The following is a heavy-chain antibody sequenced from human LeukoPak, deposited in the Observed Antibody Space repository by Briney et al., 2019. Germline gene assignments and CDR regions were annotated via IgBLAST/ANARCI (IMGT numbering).Heavy chain of an antibody. D-gene: IGHD6-13*01. CDR3: AIRDPGYSSSLANFDY. CDR1: GYTFTGYY. J-gene: IGHJ4*02. CDR2: INPNSGGT. V-gene: IGHV1-2*06. Sequence: GASVKVSCKASGYTFTGYYMHWVRQAPGQGLEWMGRINPNSGGTNYAQKFQGRVTMTRDTSTSTVYMELSSLRSEDTAVYYCAIRDPGYSSSLANFDYWGQGTLVTVSS.